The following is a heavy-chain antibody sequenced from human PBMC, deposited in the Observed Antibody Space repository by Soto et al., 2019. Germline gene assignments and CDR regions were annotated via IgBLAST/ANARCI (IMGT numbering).Heavy chain of an antibody. CDR1: GGSISSGGYY. CDR2: IYYSGST. CDR3: ARDRSRFGDFDP. J-gene: IGHJ5*02. Sequence: PSETLSLTCTVSGGSISSGGYYWSWIRQHPGKGLEWIGYIYYSGSTYYNPSLKSRVTISVDTSKNQFSLKLSSVTAADTAVYYCARDRSRFGDFDPWGQGTLVTVSS. V-gene: IGHV4-31*03. D-gene: IGHD3-3*01.